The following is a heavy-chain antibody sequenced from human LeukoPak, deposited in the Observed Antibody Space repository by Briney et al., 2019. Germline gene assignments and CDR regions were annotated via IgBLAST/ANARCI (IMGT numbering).Heavy chain of an antibody. CDR3: ARDREQSYVDV. CDR2: INPSSGST. V-gene: IGHV1-2*02. D-gene: IGHD1/OR15-1a*01. Sequence: ASVKVSCKASVYTFTGYYINSVRQAPGHQLEWMGWINPSSGSTHYAENFQGSVTVTRDMSISSAYMKMSSLRSDDAAVYYGARDREQSYVDVWGQGTTVTVSS. CDR1: VYTFTGYY. J-gene: IGHJ6*02.